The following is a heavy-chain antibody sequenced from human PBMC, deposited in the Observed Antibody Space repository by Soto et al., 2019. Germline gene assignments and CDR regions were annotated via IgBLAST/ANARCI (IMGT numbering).Heavy chain of an antibody. Sequence: ASVKVSCKASGYSFSTYGITWVRQAPGQGLDWMGWINPFKGDTNSAARFQDRVTMTTDTSTRTAYMELRSLRSDDTAVYYCARVKVPAAILGAFDLWGQGTLVTVSS. V-gene: IGHV1-18*01. J-gene: IGHJ3*01. CDR1: GYSFSTYG. CDR3: ARVKVPAAILGAFDL. CDR2: INPFKGDT. D-gene: IGHD2-2*02.